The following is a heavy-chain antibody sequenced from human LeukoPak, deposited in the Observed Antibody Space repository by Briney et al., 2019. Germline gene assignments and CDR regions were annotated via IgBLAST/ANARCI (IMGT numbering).Heavy chain of an antibody. CDR1: GFTFSDYY. CDR3: ARGDYYGSGSQHVFDF. V-gene: IGHV3-7*01. CDR2: IKRDGSEK. Sequence: GGSLRLSCAASGFTFSDYYMSWIRQAPGKGLEWVANIKRDGSEKYYVDSVKGRFTISRDNAKNSVYLQVNSLRGDDTAVYYCARGDYYGSGSQHVFDFWGQGTLVTVSS. J-gene: IGHJ4*02. D-gene: IGHD3-10*01.